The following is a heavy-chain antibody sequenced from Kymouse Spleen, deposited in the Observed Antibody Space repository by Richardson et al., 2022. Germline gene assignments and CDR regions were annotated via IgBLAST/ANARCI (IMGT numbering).Heavy chain of an antibody. D-gene: IGHD2-8*01. CDR3: ARSYCTNGVCYISWFDP. CDR2: IYYSGST. Sequence: QLQLQESGPGLVKPSETLSLTCTVSGGSISSSSYYWGWIRQPPGKGLEWIGSIYYSGSTYYNPSLKSRVTISVDTSKNQFSLKLSSVTAADTAVYYCARSYCTNGVCYISWFDPWGQGTLVTVSS. J-gene: IGHJ5*02. CDR1: GGSISSSSYY. V-gene: IGHV4-39*01.